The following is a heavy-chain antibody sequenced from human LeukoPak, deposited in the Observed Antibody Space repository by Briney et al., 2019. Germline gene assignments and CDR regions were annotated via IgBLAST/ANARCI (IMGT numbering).Heavy chain of an antibody. CDR1: GYTFTGYY. Sequence: ASVKVSCKASGYTFTGYYMHWVRQAPGQGLEWMGWINPNSGGTNYAQKFQGRVTTTRDTSISTAYMELSRLRSDDTAVYYCASPSYGSGSYCLRMWGQGTLVTVSS. CDR2: INPNSGGT. CDR3: ASPSYGSGSYCLRM. V-gene: IGHV1-2*02. J-gene: IGHJ4*02. D-gene: IGHD3-10*01.